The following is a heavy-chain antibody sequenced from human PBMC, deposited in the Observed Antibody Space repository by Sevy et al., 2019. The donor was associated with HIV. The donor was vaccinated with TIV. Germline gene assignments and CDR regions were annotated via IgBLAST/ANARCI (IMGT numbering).Heavy chain of an antibody. J-gene: IGHJ4*02. CDR3: AREGCTKPHDY. CDR1: GFTFSKYS. D-gene: IGHD2-8*01. CDR2: FSFGCGKI. Sequence: QLGGSLRLSCAASGFTFSKYSMSWICQTPGKGLEWVSTFSFGCGKINYADSVKGRFTISRDDSRNTFYLQMNSLRAEDTAIYYCAREGCTKPHDYWGQGTVVTVSS. V-gene: IGHV3-23*01.